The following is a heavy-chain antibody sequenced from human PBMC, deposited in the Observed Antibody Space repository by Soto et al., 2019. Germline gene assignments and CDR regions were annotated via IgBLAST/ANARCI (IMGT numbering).Heavy chain of an antibody. V-gene: IGHV1-2*04. CDR1: GYTFTGYY. Sequence: QVQLVQSGAEVKKPGASVKVSCKASGYTFTGYYLHWVRQAPGQGLEWMGWINPNSGGTNYAQKFQGWVTMTRDTSISTAYMELSRLRSDDTAVYYCARDREPTDFYGMDVWGQGTTVTVSS. D-gene: IGHD1-26*01. J-gene: IGHJ6*02. CDR3: ARDREPTDFYGMDV. CDR2: INPNSGGT.